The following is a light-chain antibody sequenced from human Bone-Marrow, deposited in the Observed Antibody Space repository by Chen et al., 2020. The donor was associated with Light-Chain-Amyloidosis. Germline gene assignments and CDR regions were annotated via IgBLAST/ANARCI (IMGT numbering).Light chain of an antibody. V-gene: IGKV3-11*01. CDR3: QQGATWPWT. J-gene: IGKJ1*01. Sequence: VLTQSPSTLSLSPGAAATPSCRTSQSVGACLAWYQQRPGQAPRLLIYDTSNRATGIPARFSGSGSETDITRTISSLESEDCAVYYCQQGATWPWTFGHGTKVEIK. CDR1: QSVGAC. CDR2: DTS.